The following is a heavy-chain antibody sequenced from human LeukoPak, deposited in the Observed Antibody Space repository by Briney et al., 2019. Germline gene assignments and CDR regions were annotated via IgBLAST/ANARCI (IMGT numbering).Heavy chain of an antibody. V-gene: IGHV4-59*08. CDR2: IYYSNT. J-gene: IGHJ4*02. Sequence: SETLSLTCTVSGGSISSYYWSWIRQPPGKGLESIGYIYYSNTNYNPSLKSRVTISIETSKNQFSRKLSSVTAADTAVYYCARLKYGDYGLYYFDYWGQGTLVTVSS. CDR3: ARLKYGDYGLYYFDY. CDR1: GGSISSYY. D-gene: IGHD4-17*01.